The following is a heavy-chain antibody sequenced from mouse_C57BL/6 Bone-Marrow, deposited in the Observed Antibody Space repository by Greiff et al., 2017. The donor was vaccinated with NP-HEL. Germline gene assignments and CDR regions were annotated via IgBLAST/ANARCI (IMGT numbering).Heavy chain of an antibody. CDR1: GYAFTNYL. CDR2: INPGSGGT. Sequence: VQRVESGAELVRPGTSVKVSCKASGYAFTNYLIEWVKQRPGQGLEWIGVINPGSGGTNYNEKFKGKATLTADKSSSTAYMQLSSLTSEDSAVYFCARDYGSSPYWYFDVWGTGTTVTVSS. CDR3: ARDYGSSPYWYFDV. V-gene: IGHV1-54*01. J-gene: IGHJ1*03. D-gene: IGHD1-1*01.